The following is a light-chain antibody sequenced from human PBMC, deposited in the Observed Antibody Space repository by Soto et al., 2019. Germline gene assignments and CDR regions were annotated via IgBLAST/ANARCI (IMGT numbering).Light chain of an antibody. Sequence: DIQMTQSPSAMSASVGDRVTITCRASQGISNSLAWFQQRPGKVPQRLIYAAASSQTGVPARFSGSGSGTDFTLTISSLQPEDSATYYCLQDHISPHIFGQGTKLEIK. CDR1: QGISNS. V-gene: IGKV1-17*03. J-gene: IGKJ2*01. CDR3: LQDHISPHI. CDR2: AAA.